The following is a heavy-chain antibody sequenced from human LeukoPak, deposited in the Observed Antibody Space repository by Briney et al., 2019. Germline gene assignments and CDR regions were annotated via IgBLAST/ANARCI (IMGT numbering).Heavy chain of an antibody. CDR1: GGSISSYY. V-gene: IGHV4-59*01. CDR2: IYYSGST. J-gene: IGHJ4*02. Sequence: SETLSLTCTVSGGSISSYYWSWIRQPPGKGLEWIGYIYYSGSTNYNPSLKGRVTISVDTSKNQFSLKLSSVTAADTAVYYCARGYCSSTSCYAGPIDYWGQGTLVTVSS. CDR3: ARGYCSSTSCYAGPIDY. D-gene: IGHD2-2*01.